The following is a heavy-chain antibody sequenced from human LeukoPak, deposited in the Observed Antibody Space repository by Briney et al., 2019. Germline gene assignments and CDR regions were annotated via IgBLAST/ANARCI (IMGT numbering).Heavy chain of an antibody. CDR3: AKDRTRIAAAGTSFDY. V-gene: IGHV3-23*01. J-gene: IGHJ4*02. CDR2: ISGSGGST. CDR1: GFTFSSYA. Sequence: GGSLRLSCAASGFTFSSYAMSRVRQAPGKGLEWVSAISGSGGSTYYADSVKGRFTISRDNSKNTLYLQMNSLRAKDTAAYYCAKDRTRIAAAGTSFDYWGQGTLVTVSS. D-gene: IGHD6-13*01.